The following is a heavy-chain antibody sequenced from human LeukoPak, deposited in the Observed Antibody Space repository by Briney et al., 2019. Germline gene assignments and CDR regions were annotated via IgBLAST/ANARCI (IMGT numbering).Heavy chain of an antibody. CDR1: GGSISSGDKY. CDR2: IYYSGST. Sequence: SETLSLTCNVSGGSISSGDKYWSWIRQPPGKGLEWIGYIYYSGSTYYNPSLKSRLTISVDTSENQFSLHLTSVTAADTAVYFCARVTRWAGLDFWGQGTLVTVSS. D-gene: IGHD2-21*02. V-gene: IGHV4-30-4*01. CDR3: ARVTRWAGLDF. J-gene: IGHJ4*02.